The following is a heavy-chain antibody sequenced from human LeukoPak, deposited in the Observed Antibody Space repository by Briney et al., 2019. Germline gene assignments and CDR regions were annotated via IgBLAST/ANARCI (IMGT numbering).Heavy chain of an antibody. D-gene: IGHD4-17*01. V-gene: IGHV4-59*12. J-gene: IGHJ4*02. CDR3: ARAGGHYGSFDY. CDR2: IYGSGST. Sequence: SETLSLTCTVSGDSISSNFWSWIRQSPGKGLEWIGYIYGSGSTSYNPSLKSRVTISEDRSKNQFSLKLSSVTAADTAVYYCARAGGHYGSFDYWGQGTLVTVSS. CDR1: GDSISSNF.